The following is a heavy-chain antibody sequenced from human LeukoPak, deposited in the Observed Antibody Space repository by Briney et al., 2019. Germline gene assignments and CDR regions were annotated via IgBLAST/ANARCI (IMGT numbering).Heavy chain of an antibody. V-gene: IGHV3-21*01. D-gene: IGHD5-18*01. CDR3: ARDGGRGYSYGYYYYGMGV. Sequence: PGGSLRLSCAASGFTFSSYSMNWVRQAPGKGLEWVSSISSSSSYIYYADSVKGRFTISRDNAKNSLYLQMNSLRAEDTAVYYCARDGGRGYSYGYYYYGMGVWGQGTTVTVSS. CDR2: ISSSSSYI. CDR1: GFTFSSYS. J-gene: IGHJ6*02.